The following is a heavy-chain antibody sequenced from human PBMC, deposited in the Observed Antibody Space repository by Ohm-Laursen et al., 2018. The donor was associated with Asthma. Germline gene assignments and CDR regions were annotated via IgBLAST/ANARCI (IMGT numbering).Heavy chain of an antibody. J-gene: IGHJ4*02. Sequence: TLSLTCTVSGGSISSASYFWIWIRQLPGKGLESIGYIYFSGSTYYNPSLMSRLTISVDTSSNQFSLKLSSVTAADTAAYYCATVRKDNGDYFFDHWGQGTLVTVSS. V-gene: IGHV4-31*03. CDR2: IYFSGST. CDR1: GGSISSASYF. D-gene: IGHD4-17*01. CDR3: ATVRKDNGDYFFDH.